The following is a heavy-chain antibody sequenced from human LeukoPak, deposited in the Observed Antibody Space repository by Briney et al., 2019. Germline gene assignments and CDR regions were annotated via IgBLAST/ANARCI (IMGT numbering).Heavy chain of an antibody. CDR1: GFTFSSYS. CDR2: ISSSSSYI. CDR3: ARGRVATIFDY. D-gene: IGHD5-12*01. Sequence: GSLRLSCAASGFTFSSYSMNWVRQAPGKGLEWVSSISSSSSYIYYADSVKGRFTVSRDNAKNSLYLQMNSLRAEDTAVYYCARGRVATIFDYWGQGTLVTVSS. J-gene: IGHJ4*02. V-gene: IGHV3-21*01.